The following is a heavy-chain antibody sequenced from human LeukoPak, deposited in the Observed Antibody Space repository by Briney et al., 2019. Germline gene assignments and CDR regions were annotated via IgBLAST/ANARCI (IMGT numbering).Heavy chain of an antibody. V-gene: IGHV3-30-3*01. Sequence: TGGSLRLSCAASGFTFSSYAMHWVRQAPGKGLEWVAVISYDGSNKYYADSVNGRFTISRDNSKNTLYLQMNSLRAEDTAVYYCARDLGCSSTSCYVDYYYYGMDVWGQGTTVTVSS. D-gene: IGHD2-2*01. CDR2: ISYDGSNK. CDR1: GFTFSSYA. CDR3: ARDLGCSSTSCYVDYYYYGMDV. J-gene: IGHJ6*02.